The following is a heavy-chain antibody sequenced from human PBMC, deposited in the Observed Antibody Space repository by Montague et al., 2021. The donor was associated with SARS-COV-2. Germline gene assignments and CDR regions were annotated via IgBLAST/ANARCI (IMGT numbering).Heavy chain of an antibody. V-gene: IGHV4-31*03. CDR3: ARVRVFYYLDY. J-gene: IGHJ4*02. CDR2: TFDSGSS. Sequence: TLSLTCTVSGSSITSCDCYWTWMREHTGKGLVWLVYTFDSGSSXHNPSLQTRVNLYVDTSNNALSLTLSSVTAADTDLYLCARVRVFYYLDYWGQGTLVTVSS. D-gene: IGHD3-10*01. CDR1: GSSITSCDCY.